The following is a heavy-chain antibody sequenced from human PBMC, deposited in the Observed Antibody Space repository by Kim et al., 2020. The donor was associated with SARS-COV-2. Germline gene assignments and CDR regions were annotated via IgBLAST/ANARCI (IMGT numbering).Heavy chain of an antibody. J-gene: IGHJ3*02. V-gene: IGHV1-69*01. CDR3: ASYYYDTAEDAFDI. Sequence: GQKFKGRVTITADESTSTAYMELSSLRSEDTAVYYCASYYYDTAEDAFDIWGQGTMVTVSS. D-gene: IGHD3-22*01.